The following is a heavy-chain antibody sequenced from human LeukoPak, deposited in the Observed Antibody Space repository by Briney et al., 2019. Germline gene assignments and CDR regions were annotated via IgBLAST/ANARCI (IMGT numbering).Heavy chain of an antibody. J-gene: IGHJ4*02. CDR3: ARRGSSGSFHYFDY. CDR2: IYPGDPDS. Sequence: GESLKISCKGSGYSFTSYWIGWLRQMPGKGLEWIGIIYPGDPDSRYSPSFEGQVTISADKSISTAYLQWSSLKASDTAMYYCARRGSSGSFHYFDYWGQGTLVTVSS. D-gene: IGHD1-26*01. V-gene: IGHV5-51*01. CDR1: GYSFTSYW.